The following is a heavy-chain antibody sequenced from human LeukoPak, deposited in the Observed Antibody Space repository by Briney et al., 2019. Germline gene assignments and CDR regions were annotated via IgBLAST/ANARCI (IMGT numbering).Heavy chain of an antibody. Sequence: PSETLSLTCTVSGGSISSSSYYWGWIRQPPGKGLEWIGSIYYSGSTSYNPSLKSRVTISVDTSKNQFSLKLSSVTAADTAVYYCARVAIFGVANFDYWGQGTLVTVSS. CDR1: GGSISSSSYY. J-gene: IGHJ4*02. CDR2: IYYSGST. CDR3: ARVAIFGVANFDY. V-gene: IGHV4-39*07. D-gene: IGHD3-3*01.